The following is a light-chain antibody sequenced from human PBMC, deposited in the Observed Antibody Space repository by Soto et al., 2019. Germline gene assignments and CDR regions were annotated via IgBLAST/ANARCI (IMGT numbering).Light chain of an antibody. CDR2: KAS. CDR3: QQYNSYLWT. Sequence: IQMTQSPSTLSASVGDRFIITFRASQSISNHLNWYQQKPGKAPKLLIYKASSLESGVPSRFSGSGSGTEFTLTISSLQPDDFATYYCQQYNSYLWTFGQVTNVDI. J-gene: IGKJ1*01. CDR1: QSISNH. V-gene: IGKV1-5*03.